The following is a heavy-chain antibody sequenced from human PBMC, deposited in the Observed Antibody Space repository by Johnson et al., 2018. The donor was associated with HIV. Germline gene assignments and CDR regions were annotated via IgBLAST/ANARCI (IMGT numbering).Heavy chain of an antibody. Sequence: QVQLVESGGGVVQPGRSLRLSCAASGFTFSYYGMHWVRQAPGKGLEWVSFIRFDGSNEYYADSVKGRFTISRDNSMNTLYLQMNSLRAEDTAVYYCASREVGAKSEHAFDIWGQGTMVTVSS. CDR1: GFTFSYYG. CDR2: IRFDGSNE. CDR3: ASREVGAKSEHAFDI. D-gene: IGHD1-26*01. J-gene: IGHJ3*02. V-gene: IGHV3-30*02.